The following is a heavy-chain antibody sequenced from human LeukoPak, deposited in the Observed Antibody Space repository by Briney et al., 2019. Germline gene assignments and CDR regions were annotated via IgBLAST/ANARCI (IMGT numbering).Heavy chain of an antibody. CDR2: ISSTSIYI. V-gene: IGHV3-21*01. Sequence: GGSLRLSCADSGFTFSSYSMNWVRQAPGKGLGWVSSISSTSIYIYYADSVKGRFTISRDNAKNSLYLQMNSLRAEDTAVYYCARDPTTYGSGSYYYYFDYWGQGTLVTVSS. CDR3: ARDPTTYGSGSYYYYFDY. J-gene: IGHJ4*02. D-gene: IGHD3-10*01. CDR1: GFTFSSYS.